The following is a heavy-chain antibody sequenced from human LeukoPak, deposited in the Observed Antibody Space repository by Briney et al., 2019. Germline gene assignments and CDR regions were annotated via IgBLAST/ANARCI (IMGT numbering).Heavy chain of an antibody. J-gene: IGHJ4*02. CDR2: LYTSGST. D-gene: IGHD5-24*01. CDR3: ARDSGVATNLDY. Sequence: SETLSLTCTVSGASISSNYWCWIRQPAGKGLEWIGRLYTSGSTNYNPSLRSRVTISVDKSKNQFSLKLSSVTAADTALYYCARDSGVATNLDYWGQGTLVTVSS. V-gene: IGHV4-4*07. CDR1: GASISSNY.